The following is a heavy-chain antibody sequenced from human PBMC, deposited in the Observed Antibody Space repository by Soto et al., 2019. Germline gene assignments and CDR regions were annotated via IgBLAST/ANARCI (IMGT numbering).Heavy chain of an antibody. J-gene: IGHJ6*02. V-gene: IGHV3-23*01. Sequence: EVQLLESGVVLVQPGGSLRLSCATSGFTFSDYAMTWVRQAPGKGLEWVSAISASGGSTYYADSVKGRFTISRDNSNNTLYLQMNSRRAEHTAVYYCAKDFLQDRRQDYSYGMDVWGQGTTVSVSS. CDR2: ISASGGST. CDR3: AKDFLQDRRQDYSYGMDV. CDR1: GFTFSDYA.